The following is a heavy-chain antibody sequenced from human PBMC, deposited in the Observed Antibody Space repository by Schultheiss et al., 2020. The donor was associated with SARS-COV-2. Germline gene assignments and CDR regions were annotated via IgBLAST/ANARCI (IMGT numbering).Heavy chain of an antibody. Sequence: SETLSLTCAVYGGSFGGYYWSWIRQPPGKGLEWIGEINHSGSTNYNPSLKSRVTISVDTSKNQFSLKLSSVTAADTAVYYCARGRPRTPFYYYYGMDVWGQGTTVTVSS. V-gene: IGHV4-34*01. CDR2: INHSGST. J-gene: IGHJ6*02. CDR3: ARGRPRTPFYYYYGMDV. D-gene: IGHD2/OR15-2a*01. CDR1: GGSFGGYY.